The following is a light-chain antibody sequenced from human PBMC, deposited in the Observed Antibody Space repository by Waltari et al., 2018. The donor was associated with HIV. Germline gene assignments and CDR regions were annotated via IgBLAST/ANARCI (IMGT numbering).Light chain of an antibody. J-gene: IGKJ1*01. Sequence: DIVLTQSPGTLSLSPGERATLSCRASQSVTSSYLAWYQHKPGQAPRLLIYGASSRATGIPDRFSGSGSGTDFTLTISRLEPEDFAVYYCQQYGSSPGTFGQGTKVEIK. CDR1: QSVTSSY. CDR3: QQYGSSPGT. CDR2: GAS. V-gene: IGKV3-20*01.